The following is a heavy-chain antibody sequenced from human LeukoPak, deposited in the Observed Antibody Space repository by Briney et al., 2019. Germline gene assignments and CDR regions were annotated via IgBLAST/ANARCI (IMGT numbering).Heavy chain of an antibody. V-gene: IGHV3-30-3*01. CDR3: ARDPSSSSLNWFDP. D-gene: IGHD6-6*01. CDR2: ISYDGSNK. Sequence: PGGSLRLSCAASGFTFSSYAMHWVRQAPGKGLEWVAVISYDGSNKYYADSVKGRFTISRDNSKNTLYLQMNSLRAEDTAVYYCARDPSSSSLNWFDPWGQGTLVTVSS. J-gene: IGHJ5*02. CDR1: GFTFSSYA.